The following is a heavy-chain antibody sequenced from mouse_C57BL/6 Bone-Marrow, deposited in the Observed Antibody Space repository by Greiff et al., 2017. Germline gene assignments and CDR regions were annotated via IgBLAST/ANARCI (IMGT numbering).Heavy chain of an antibody. Sequence: VQGVESGAELAKPGASVKMSCKASGYTFTSYWMHWVKQRPGQGLEWIGYINPSTGYTEYNQKFKDKATLTADKSSRTAYMQLSSLTSEDSAVYYCAYRYDWYFDVWGAGTTVTVSS. J-gene: IGHJ1*01. CDR1: GYTFTSYW. D-gene: IGHD2-14*01. CDR2: INPSTGYT. CDR3: AYRYDWYFDV. V-gene: IGHV1-7*01.